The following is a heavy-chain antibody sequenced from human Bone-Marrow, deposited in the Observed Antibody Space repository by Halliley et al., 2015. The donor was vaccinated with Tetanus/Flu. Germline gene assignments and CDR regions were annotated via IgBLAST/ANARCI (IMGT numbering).Heavy chain of an antibody. D-gene: IGHD3-22*01. CDR3: ARQAPYDGSAYDY. CDR2: HPLDSDT. V-gene: IGHV5-51*01. J-gene: IGHJ4*02. Sequence: HPLDSDTRYSPSFQGQDTISADKAISTAYLQLSSLKASDSAMYYCARQAPYDGSAYDYWGQGVLVTVSS.